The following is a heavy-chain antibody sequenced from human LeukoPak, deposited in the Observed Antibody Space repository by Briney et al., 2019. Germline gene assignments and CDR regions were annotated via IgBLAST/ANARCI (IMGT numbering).Heavy chain of an antibody. D-gene: IGHD3-9*01. CDR3: ANTHLYDILTGFRRAGFGY. CDR2: ISYDGSNK. CDR1: GFTFSTYA. J-gene: IGHJ4*02. Sequence: GGSLRLSCAASGFTFSTYAMHWVREAPGRGLEGVAVISYDGSNKYYADSVKGRFTISRDNSKNTLYLQMNSLRVEDTAVYYCANTHLYDILTGFRRAGFGYWGQGTLVTVSS. V-gene: IGHV3-30*04.